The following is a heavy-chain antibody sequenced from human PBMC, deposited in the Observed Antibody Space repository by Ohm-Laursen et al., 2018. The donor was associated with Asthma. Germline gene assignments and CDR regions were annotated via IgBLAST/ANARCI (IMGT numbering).Heavy chain of an antibody. V-gene: IGHV3-30*04. D-gene: IGHD1-1*01. CDR2: MSYDGRFK. CDR1: GFNFSSFA. Sequence: TLSLICAASGFNFSSFAMHWVRQAPGKGLEWVAVMSYDGRFKYHADSVKGRFTISRDNAKNSLYLQMNSLRAEDTAVYYCARVLIGWNDAPGVDYYGMDVWGQGTTVTVSS. J-gene: IGHJ6*02. CDR3: ARVLIGWNDAPGVDYYGMDV.